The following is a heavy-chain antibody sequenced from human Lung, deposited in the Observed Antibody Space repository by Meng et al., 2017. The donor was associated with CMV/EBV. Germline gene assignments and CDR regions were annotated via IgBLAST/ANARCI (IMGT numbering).Heavy chain of an antibody. V-gene: IGHV3-74*01. Sequence: LTCAASGFTLSRYWMHWVRQVPGKRLVWVSRINEDGSLTNYADAVEGRFTFSRDKAKNTLCLQMNSLRAEDTAVYYCARDLAGRDDYWGPGTLVTVSS. CDR1: GFTLSRYW. J-gene: IGHJ4*02. D-gene: IGHD3-10*01. CDR3: ARDLAGRDDY. CDR2: INEDGSLT.